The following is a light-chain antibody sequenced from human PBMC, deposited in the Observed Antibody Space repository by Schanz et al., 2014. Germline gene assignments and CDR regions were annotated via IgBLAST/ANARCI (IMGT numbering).Light chain of an antibody. V-gene: IGKV3D-20*02. Sequence: EIVLTQSPGTLSLSPGERATLSCRASQSVSSNYLAWYQQKPGQAPRLLIYDASTRATGIPDRFSGSGSGTDFTLTISSLEPEDFAVYYCQQRSNWSWTFGQGTKVEIK. CDR1: QSVSSNY. CDR3: QQRSNWSWT. CDR2: DAS. J-gene: IGKJ1*01.